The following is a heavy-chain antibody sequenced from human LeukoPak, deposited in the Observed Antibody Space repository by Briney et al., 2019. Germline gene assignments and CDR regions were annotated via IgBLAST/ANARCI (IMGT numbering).Heavy chain of an antibody. Sequence: GMSLRLSCAASGFTFSSYDMHWVRQAPGKGLEWVTIIWNDGSSKYYVDSVKGRFTISRDNSKNTLYLQMNSLRAEDTAVYYCARVQYSGFDLTGVFDNWGQGTLVTVSS. CDR2: IWNDGSSK. J-gene: IGHJ4*02. D-gene: IGHD5-12*01. CDR3: ARVQYSGFDLTGVFDN. V-gene: IGHV3-33*01. CDR1: GFTFSSYD.